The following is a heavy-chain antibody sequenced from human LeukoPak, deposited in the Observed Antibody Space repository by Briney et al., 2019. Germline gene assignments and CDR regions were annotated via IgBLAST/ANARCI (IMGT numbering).Heavy chain of an antibody. CDR1: GGSISSSSYY. V-gene: IGHV4-39*07. Sequence: SETLSLTCTVSGGSISSSSYYWGWIRQPPGKGLEWIGSIYYSGSTYYNPSLKSRVTISVDTSKNQFSLKLSSVTAADTAVYYCARVLRGYSYGFIIDPWGQGTLVTVSS. CDR3: ARVLRGYSYGFIIDP. D-gene: IGHD5-18*01. CDR2: IYYSGST. J-gene: IGHJ5*02.